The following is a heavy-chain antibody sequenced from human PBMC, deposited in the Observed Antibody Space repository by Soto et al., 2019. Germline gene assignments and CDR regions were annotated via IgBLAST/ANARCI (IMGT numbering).Heavy chain of an antibody. V-gene: IGHV3-23*01. CDR1: GFTLTNYA. CDR3: EGSWT. D-gene: IGHD5-12*01. J-gene: IGHJ3*01. CDR2: ISASGDRT. Sequence: EVQLLVSGGGSAQPGGSLRLSCEVSGFTLTNYAMSWVRQTSGKGLEWVSQISASGDRTYYADSVKGRFTISKDFSNNTLFLQMNSLRGEDSAVYYCEGSWTWGQGTMVTVSS.